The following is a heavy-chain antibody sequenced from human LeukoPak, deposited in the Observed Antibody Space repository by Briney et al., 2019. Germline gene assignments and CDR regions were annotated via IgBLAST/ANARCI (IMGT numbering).Heavy chain of an antibody. Sequence: GGSPRHSCVASGFTFSNYAMIWVRRAPGKGLEWVSATSATGGSIYYAGSVKGRFTTSRDNSKKTLALQMNSLTVEDTAVYYCARGGLDWLLYSQFDYWGQGTLVTASS. J-gene: IGHJ4*02. CDR2: TSATGGSI. CDR1: GFTFSNYA. CDR3: ARGGLDWLLYSQFDY. D-gene: IGHD3/OR15-3a*01. V-gene: IGHV3-23*01.